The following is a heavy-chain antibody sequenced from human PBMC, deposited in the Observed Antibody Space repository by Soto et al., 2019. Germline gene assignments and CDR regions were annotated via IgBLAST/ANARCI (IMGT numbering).Heavy chain of an antibody. Sequence: PGGSLRLSCAASGFTFSSYAMSWVRQAPGKGLEWVSVISGSGRSTFYADSVKGRFTISRDDSNNTLFLQMNTLRAEDTAIYYCAKSHFPMAASRQPHFDHWGQGALVTVSS. J-gene: IGHJ4*02. CDR2: ISGSGRST. V-gene: IGHV3-23*01. D-gene: IGHD6-13*01. CDR1: GFTFSSYA. CDR3: AKSHFPMAASRQPHFDH.